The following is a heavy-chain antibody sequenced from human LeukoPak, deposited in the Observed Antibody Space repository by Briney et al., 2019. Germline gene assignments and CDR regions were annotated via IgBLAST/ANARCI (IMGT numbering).Heavy chain of an antibody. CDR2: INHSGST. CDR1: GGSISSGGYY. Sequence: SQTLSLTCAVSGGSISSGGYYWSWIRQPPGKGLEWIGEINHSGSTNYNPSLKSRVTISVDTSKNQFSLKLSSVTAADTAVYYCARGYGSGSYYNAVGYWGQGTLVTVSS. J-gene: IGHJ4*02. V-gene: IGHV4-30-2*01. D-gene: IGHD3-10*01. CDR3: ARGYGSGSYYNAVGY.